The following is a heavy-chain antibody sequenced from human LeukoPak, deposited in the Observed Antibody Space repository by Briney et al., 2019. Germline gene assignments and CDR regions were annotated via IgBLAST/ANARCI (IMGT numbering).Heavy chain of an antibody. CDR2: ISASGGTT. V-gene: IGHV3-23*01. J-gene: IGHJ3*02. Sequence: GGSLRLSCAASGFTFSNYAMTWVRQAPGKGLDWVSGISASGGTTYYADSVKGRFTISRDNSKNTLYLQMNSLRAEDTAVYYCAKRPRDSSGYYLGAFGMWGQGTMVTVSS. CDR1: GFTFSNYA. D-gene: IGHD3-22*01. CDR3: AKRPRDSSGYYLGAFGM.